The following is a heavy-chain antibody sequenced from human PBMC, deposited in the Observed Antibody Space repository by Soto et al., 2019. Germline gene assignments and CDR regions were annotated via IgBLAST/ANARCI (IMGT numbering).Heavy chain of an antibody. Sequence: PSETLSLTCTVSGGSISSSNYYWGWIRQPPGKGLEWIGSIYYSGSTFYNPSLKSRVTISMDTSKNQFSLKLSSVTAADTAVYYCARRPSDYYRDTDFDSWGQGTLVTVSS. J-gene: IGHJ4*02. CDR1: GGSISSSNYY. D-gene: IGHD3-9*01. CDR2: IYYSGST. CDR3: ARRPSDYYRDTDFDS. V-gene: IGHV4-39*01.